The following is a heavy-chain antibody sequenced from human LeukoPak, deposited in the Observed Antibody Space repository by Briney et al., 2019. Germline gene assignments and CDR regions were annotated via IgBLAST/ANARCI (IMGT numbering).Heavy chain of an antibody. D-gene: IGHD3-10*01. Sequence: SETLSLTCTVSGGSISSSSYYWGWIRQPPWKGLEWFGSIYYSGSTYYNPSLKSRVTISVDTSKNQFSLKLSSVTAADTAVYYCARHPPSCSPYNWFDPWGQGTLVTVSS. CDR2: IYYSGST. V-gene: IGHV4-39*01. J-gene: IGHJ5*02. CDR1: GGSISSSSYY. CDR3: ARHPPSCSPYNWFDP.